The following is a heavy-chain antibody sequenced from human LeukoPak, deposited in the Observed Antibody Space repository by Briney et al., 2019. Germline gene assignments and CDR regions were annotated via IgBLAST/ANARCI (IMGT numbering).Heavy chain of an antibody. D-gene: IGHD3-3*01. Sequence: GGSLRLSCAASGFTFSSYGMHWVRQAPGKGLEWVAFIRYDGSNKYYADSVKGRFTISRDNSKNTLYLQMNSLRAEDTAVYYSANEDDFWSGPTAGAFDIWGQGTMVTVSS. CDR2: IRYDGSNK. CDR1: GFTFSSYG. J-gene: IGHJ3*02. CDR3: ANEDDFWSGPTAGAFDI. V-gene: IGHV3-30*02.